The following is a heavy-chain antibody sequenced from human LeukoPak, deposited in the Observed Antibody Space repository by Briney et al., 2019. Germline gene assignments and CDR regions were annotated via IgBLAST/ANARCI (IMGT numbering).Heavy chain of an antibody. CDR2: IYPGDSDT. CDR3: ARRNYDILTGYYNDYFDY. V-gene: IGHV5-51*01. Sequence: GESLKISCKVSGHRFTSYWIGWVRQMPGKGLEWMGIIYPGDSDTRYSPPFQGQVTISADKSISTAYLQWSSLRASDTAMYYCARRNYDILTGYYNDYFDYWGQGTLVTVSS. CDR1: GHRFTSYW. D-gene: IGHD3-9*01. J-gene: IGHJ4*02.